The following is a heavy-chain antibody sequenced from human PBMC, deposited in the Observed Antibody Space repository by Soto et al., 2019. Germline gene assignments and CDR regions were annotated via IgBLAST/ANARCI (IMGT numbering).Heavy chain of an antibody. J-gene: IGHJ6*02. Sequence: QVQLVESGGGVVQPGRSLRLSCAASGFTFSSYGMHWVRQAPGKGLEWVAVISYDGSNKYYADSVKGRFTISRDNSKNTLYLQMNSLRAEETAVYYCAKSLVPAAIHYGMDVWGQGTTVTVSS. V-gene: IGHV3-30*18. D-gene: IGHD2-2*01. CDR2: ISYDGSNK. CDR1: GFTFSSYG. CDR3: AKSLVPAAIHYGMDV.